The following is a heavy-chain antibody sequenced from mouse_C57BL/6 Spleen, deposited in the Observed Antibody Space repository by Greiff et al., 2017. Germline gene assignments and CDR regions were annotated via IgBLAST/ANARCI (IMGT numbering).Heavy chain of an antibody. Sequence: EVQVVESGGGLVKPGGSLKLSCAASGFTFSSYAMSWVRQTPEKRLEWVATISDGGSYTYYPDNVKGRFTISRDNAKNNLYLQMSHLKSEDTAMYYCARDSDNYNYWGQGTTLTVSS. D-gene: IGHD1-3*01. V-gene: IGHV5-4*01. J-gene: IGHJ2*01. CDR3: ARDSDNYNY. CDR1: GFTFSSYA. CDR2: ISDGGSYT.